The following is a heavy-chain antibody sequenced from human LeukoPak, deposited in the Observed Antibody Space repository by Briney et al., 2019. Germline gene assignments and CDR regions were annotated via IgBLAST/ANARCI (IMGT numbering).Heavy chain of an antibody. V-gene: IGHV3-23*01. CDR3: AKDDKLRVAASHDY. CDR1: GFTFSSYG. CDR2: ISGNGANT. J-gene: IGHJ4*01. Sequence: GGTLRLSCAASGFTFSSYGMSWVRQAPGKGLEWVSAISGNGANTNYADSVRGRFTISRDNSKNTLYLQMNSLRAEDTAVYYCAKDDKLRVAASHDYWGQEPWSPSPQ. D-gene: IGHD6-19*01.